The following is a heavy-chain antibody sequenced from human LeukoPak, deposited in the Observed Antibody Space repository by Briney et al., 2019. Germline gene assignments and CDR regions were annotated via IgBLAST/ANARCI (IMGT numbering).Heavy chain of an antibody. D-gene: IGHD5-24*01. CDR3: AKSRARGSFDL. Sequence: GRSLRLSCAASGFTFSYYAMHWVRQAPGKGLEWVATISYDENNKFYPDSVKGRFTISRDNSKNTLYLQMNTLRAEDTAVYFCAKSRARGSFDLWGQGTLVTVSS. V-gene: IGHV3-30-3*02. J-gene: IGHJ5*02. CDR1: GFTFSYYA. CDR2: ISYDENNK.